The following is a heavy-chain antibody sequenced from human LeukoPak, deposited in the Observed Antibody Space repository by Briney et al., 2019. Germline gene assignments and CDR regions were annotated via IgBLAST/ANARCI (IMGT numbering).Heavy chain of an antibody. CDR3: AKALSRNYYDSNAYSQSSFDY. Sequence: GGSLGLSCAPSGCTFSSFAMSWVRRSPGKGLEWVSGISSAGDSTYYADSVKGRFTISRDNSKNSLYLLMNSMRAEDTAVYYSAKALSRNYYDSNAYSQSSFDYWGKGALVTVSS. J-gene: IGHJ4*02. V-gene: IGHV3-23*01. CDR2: ISSAGDST. D-gene: IGHD3-22*01. CDR1: GCTFSSFA.